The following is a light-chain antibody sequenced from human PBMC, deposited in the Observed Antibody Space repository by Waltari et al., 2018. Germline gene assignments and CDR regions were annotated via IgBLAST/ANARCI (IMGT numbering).Light chain of an antibody. V-gene: IGLV6-57*02. J-gene: IGLJ2*01. CDR3: QSYDSNYRGI. Sequence: MLIQPQSLSEFPGKTVTISCSGLGGAITDNFVQWYHQRPAGVPVNLIYGDNKRLSGVPDRFSGPVDSLSNSASLTISGLQTDDEGDYYCQSYDSNYRGIVGGGTRLTVL. CDR1: GGAITDNF. CDR2: GDN.